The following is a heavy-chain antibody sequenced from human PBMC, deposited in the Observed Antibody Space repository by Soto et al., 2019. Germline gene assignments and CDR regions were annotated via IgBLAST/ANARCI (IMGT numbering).Heavy chain of an antibody. J-gene: IGHJ4*02. Sequence: GGSLRLSCTASGFTFNTHWMHWVRQAPGKGLVWVSRIYFDGITTNYADSVKGRLTVSRDDAKNTVYLHVNTLRDEDTAVYYCARGGAMGVDYWGQGTLVTVSS. CDR2: IYFDGITT. CDR1: GFTFNTHW. D-gene: IGHD1-26*01. V-gene: IGHV3-74*01. CDR3: ARGGAMGVDY.